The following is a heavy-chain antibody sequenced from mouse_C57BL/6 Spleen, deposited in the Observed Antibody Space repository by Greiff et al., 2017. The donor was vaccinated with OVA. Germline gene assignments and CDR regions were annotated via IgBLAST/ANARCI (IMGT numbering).Heavy chain of an antibody. CDR2: FYPGNGSI. Sequence: VQLQQSGAELVKPGASVKLSCKASGYTFTEYTIHWVKQRPGQGLEWIGWFYPGNGSIKYNEKFKVKATLTADKSSSTVYMEHSRLTSEDSAVYCCARHYDYYGSSHLYFGVWGTGTTVTLS. D-gene: IGHD1-1*01. CDR3: ARHYDYYGSSHLYFGV. J-gene: IGHJ1*03. CDR1: GYTFTEYT. V-gene: IGHV1-62-2*01.